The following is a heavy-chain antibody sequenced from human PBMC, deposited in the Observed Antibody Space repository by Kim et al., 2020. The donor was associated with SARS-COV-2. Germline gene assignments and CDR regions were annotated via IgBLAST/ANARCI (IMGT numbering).Heavy chain of an antibody. V-gene: IGHV4-31*03. CDR2: IYYSGST. D-gene: IGHD3-10*01. Sequence: SETLSLTCTVSGGSISSGGYYWSWIRQHPGKGLEWIGYIYYSGSTYYNPSLKSRVTISVDTSKNQFSLKLSSVTAADTAVYYCARDRGSGSYYGYYGMDVWGQGTTVTVSS. CDR3: ARDRGSGSYYGYYGMDV. CDR1: GGSISSGGYY. J-gene: IGHJ6*02.